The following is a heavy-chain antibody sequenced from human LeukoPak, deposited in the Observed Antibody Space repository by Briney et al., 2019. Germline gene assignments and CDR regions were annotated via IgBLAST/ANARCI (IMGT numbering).Heavy chain of an antibody. CDR3: ARIGRDGYNLGY. D-gene: IGHD5-24*01. V-gene: IGHV4-59*01. CDR2: TYYSGST. CDR1: GGSISSYY. Sequence: SETLSLTCTVSGGSISSYYWSWIRQPPGKGLEWIGYTYYSGSTNYNPSLKSRVTISVDTSKNQFSLKLSSVTAADTAVYYCARIGRDGYNLGYWGQGTLVTVSS. J-gene: IGHJ4*02.